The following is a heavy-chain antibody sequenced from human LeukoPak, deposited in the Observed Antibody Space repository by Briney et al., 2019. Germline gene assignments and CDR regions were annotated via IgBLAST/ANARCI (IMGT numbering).Heavy chain of an antibody. CDR3: TQGYSGYDFPLDY. J-gene: IGHJ4*02. CDR2: IRSKTNSYAA. Sequence: GGSLRLSCAASGFTFSGSAMHWVRQASGKGLEWVGRIRSKTNSYAASYAASVKGRFALSRDDSKNTAYLQMNSLKTEDTAVYYCTQGYSGYDFPLDYWGQGTLVTVSS. CDR1: GFTFSGSA. V-gene: IGHV3-73*01. D-gene: IGHD5-12*01.